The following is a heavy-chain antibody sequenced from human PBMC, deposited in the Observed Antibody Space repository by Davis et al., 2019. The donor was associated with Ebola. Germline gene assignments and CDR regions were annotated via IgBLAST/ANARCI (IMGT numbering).Heavy chain of an antibody. CDR3: AKDRSPGIAVAGYFDY. D-gene: IGHD6-19*01. Sequence: GESLKISCAASGFTFSSYRMIWVRQAPGKGLEWVSSISSGSSYIYYADSVKGRFTISRDNSKNTLYLQMNSLRAEDTAVYYCAKDRSPGIAVAGYFDYWGQGTLVTVSS. CDR1: GFTFSSYR. CDR2: ISSGSSYI. V-gene: IGHV3-21*04. J-gene: IGHJ4*02.